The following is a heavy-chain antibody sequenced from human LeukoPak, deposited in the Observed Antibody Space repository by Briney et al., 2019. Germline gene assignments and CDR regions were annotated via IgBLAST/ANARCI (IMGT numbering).Heavy chain of an antibody. J-gene: IGHJ6*02. CDR2: ISYDGSNK. Sequence: GGSLRLSCAASGFTFSSYAMHWVRQAPGKGLEWVAVISYDGSNKYYADSVKGRFTISRDNSKNTLYLQMNSLRAEDTAVYYCARDKRDWLFHYYYYGMDVWGQGTTVTVSS. CDR3: ARDKRDWLFHYYYYGMDV. CDR1: GFTFSSYA. D-gene: IGHD3-9*01. V-gene: IGHV3-30-3*01.